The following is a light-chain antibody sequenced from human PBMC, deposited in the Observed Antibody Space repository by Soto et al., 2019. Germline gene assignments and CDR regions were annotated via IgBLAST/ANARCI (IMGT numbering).Light chain of an antibody. Sequence: QSVLTQSPSASASLGASVKLTCTLSSGHSSYAIAWHQQQPEKGPRYLMKLNSDGSHSKGDGIPDRFSGSSSGAERYLTISSLQSEDEADYYCQTWGIEGWVFGTGTKLTVL. J-gene: IGLJ1*01. CDR2: LNSDGSH. CDR1: SGHSSYA. V-gene: IGLV4-69*01. CDR3: QTWGIEGWV.